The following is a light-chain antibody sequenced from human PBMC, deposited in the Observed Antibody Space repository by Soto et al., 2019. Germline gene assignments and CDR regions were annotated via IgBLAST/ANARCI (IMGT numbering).Light chain of an antibody. V-gene: IGKV3-11*01. CDR2: DAS. CDR1: HSVSSS. Sequence: EIVLTQSPATLSLSPGERATLSCRASHSVSSSLTWYQQKPGQAPRLLIFDASNRATGIPARFSGSGSGTDFTLTISSLEPEDFAVYYCQRYYNAPFTFGGGTKVEIK. CDR3: QRYYNAPFT. J-gene: IGKJ4*01.